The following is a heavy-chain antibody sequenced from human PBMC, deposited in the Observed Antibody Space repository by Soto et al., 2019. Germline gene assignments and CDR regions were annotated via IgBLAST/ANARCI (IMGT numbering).Heavy chain of an antibody. J-gene: IGHJ4*02. CDR2: IYWDDDK. CDR1: GFSLSTKGVS. D-gene: IGHD3-10*01. CDR3: AHRGFVIGDFDY. V-gene: IGHV2-5*02. Sequence: QITLKESGPTLVKPTQTLTLTCTFSGFSLSTKGVSVGWIRQPPGKALEWLALIYWDDDKRYSPSLKSRLTITNDTSKNQVVLTLTNMDPVDTATYYCAHRGFVIGDFDYWGQGTLVTVSS.